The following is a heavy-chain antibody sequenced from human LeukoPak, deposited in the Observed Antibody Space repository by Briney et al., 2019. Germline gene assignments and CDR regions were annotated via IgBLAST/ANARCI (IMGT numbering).Heavy chain of an antibody. CDR2: IYSGGST. CDR1: GFTVSSNY. CDR3: ARVGYLDAFDI. D-gene: IGHD6-13*01. V-gene: IGHV3-66*01. Sequence: GGSLRLSCAASGFTVSSNYLSWVRQAPGKGLEWVSVIYSGGSTYYADSVKGRFTISRDSSKNTLYFQMNSLRAEDTAVYYCARVGYLDAFDIWGLGTMVTVSS. J-gene: IGHJ3*02.